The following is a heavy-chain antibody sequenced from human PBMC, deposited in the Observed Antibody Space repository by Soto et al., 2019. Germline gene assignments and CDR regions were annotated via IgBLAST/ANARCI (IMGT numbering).Heavy chain of an antibody. V-gene: IGHV3-21*01. Sequence: GGSLRLSCAASGFTFSSYSMNWVRQAPGKGLEWVSSISSSSSYIYYADSVKGRFTISRDNAKNSLYLQMNSLRAEDTAVYYCARVKVDYSNYEFPSSYYYYMDVWGKGTTVTVSS. CDR3: ARVKVDYSNYEFPSSYYYYMDV. J-gene: IGHJ6*03. D-gene: IGHD4-4*01. CDR2: ISSSSSYI. CDR1: GFTFSSYS.